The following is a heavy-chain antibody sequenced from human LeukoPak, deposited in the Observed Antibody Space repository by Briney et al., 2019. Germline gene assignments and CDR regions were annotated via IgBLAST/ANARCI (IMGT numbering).Heavy chain of an antibody. J-gene: IGHJ4*02. V-gene: IGHV1-69*13. CDR3: ARAPLWFGELYVHSFDY. CDR2: IIPIFGTA. Sequence: SVKVSCKASGGTFSSYAISWVRQAPGQGLEWMGGIIPIFGTANYAQKFQGRVTITADESTSTAYMELSSLRSEDTAVYYCARAPLWFGELYVHSFDYWGQGTLVTVSS. CDR1: GGTFSSYA. D-gene: IGHD3-10*01.